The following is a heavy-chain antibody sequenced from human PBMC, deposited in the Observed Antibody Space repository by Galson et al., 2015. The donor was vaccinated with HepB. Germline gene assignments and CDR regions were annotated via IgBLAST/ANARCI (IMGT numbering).Heavy chain of an antibody. CDR1: GFTFSSYS. CDR3: ARDLLHYDILTQLEYYYYYGMDV. CDR2: ISSSSSYI. D-gene: IGHD3-9*01. J-gene: IGHJ6*02. V-gene: IGHV3-21*01. Sequence: SLRLSCAASGFTFSSYSMNWVRQAPGKGLEWVSSISSSSSYIYYADSVKGRFTISRDNAKNSLYLQMNSLRAEDTAVYYCARDLLHYDILTQLEYYYYYGMDVWGQGTTVTVSS.